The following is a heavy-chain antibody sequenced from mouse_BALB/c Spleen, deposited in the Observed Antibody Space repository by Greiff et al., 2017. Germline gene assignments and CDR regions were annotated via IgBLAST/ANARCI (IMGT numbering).Heavy chain of an antibody. CDR2: IWAGGST. CDR3: ARSFTPGNYYAMDY. D-gene: IGHD1-1*01. J-gene: IGHJ4*01. V-gene: IGHV2-9*02. CDR1: GFSLTSYG. Sequence: VQGVESGPGLVAPSQSLSITCTVSGFSLTSYGVHWVRQPPGKGLEWLGVIWAGGSTNYNSALMSRLSISKDNSKSQVFLKMNSLQTDDTAMYYCARSFTPGNYYAMDYWGQGTSVTVSS.